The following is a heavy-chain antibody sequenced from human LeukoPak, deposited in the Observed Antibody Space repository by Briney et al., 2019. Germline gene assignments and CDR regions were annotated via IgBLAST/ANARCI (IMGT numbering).Heavy chain of an antibody. V-gene: IGHV4-61*02. Sequence: SETLSLTCTVSGGSISSGSSYWSWIRQPAGKGLEWIGRIYSGGGTNYNPSLKSRATISIDMSKNQFSLKLTSVTAADTAVYYCAKARNRWELLDYWGQGTLVTVSS. CDR3: AKARNRWELLDY. CDR1: GGSISSGSSY. J-gene: IGHJ4*02. CDR2: IYSGGGT. D-gene: IGHD1-26*01.